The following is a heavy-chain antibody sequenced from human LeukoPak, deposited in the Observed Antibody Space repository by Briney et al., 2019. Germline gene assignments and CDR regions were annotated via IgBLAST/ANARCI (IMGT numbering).Heavy chain of an antibody. J-gene: IGHJ6*02. D-gene: IGHD2-21*02. CDR1: GYTFTSYY. Sequence: ASVKVSFKASGYTFTSYYMHWVRQAPGQGLEWMGIINPSGGSTSYAQKFQGRVTMTRDTSTSTVYMELSSLRSEDTAVYYCAREYRVVVTAIPLDYGMDVWGQGTTVTVSS. CDR3: AREYRVVVTAIPLDYGMDV. V-gene: IGHV1-46*01. CDR2: INPSGGST.